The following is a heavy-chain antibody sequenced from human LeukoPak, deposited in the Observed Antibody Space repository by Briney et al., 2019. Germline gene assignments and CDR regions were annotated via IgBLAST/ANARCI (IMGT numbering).Heavy chain of an antibody. Sequence: LSLTCIVSGGSISSYYWSWIRQVPGKGLEWVSYISTSSSYTYYADSVKGRFTISRDNTKNSLYLQMNSLRAEDTAVYYCARGHYGMDVWGQGNTVTVSS. J-gene: IGHJ6*02. V-gene: IGHV3-11*03. CDR3: ARGHYGMDV. CDR1: GGSISSYY. CDR2: ISTSSSYT.